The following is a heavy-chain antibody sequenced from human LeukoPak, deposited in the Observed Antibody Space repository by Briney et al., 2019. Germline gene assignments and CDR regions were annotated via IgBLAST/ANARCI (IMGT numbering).Heavy chain of an antibody. J-gene: IGHJ4*02. CDR3: ARRLMVRKFDN. Sequence: ASQTLSLTCTVSGGSISSGSYYWSWIRQPAGKGLEWIGRIYTSGSTNYNPSLKSRVTISVDTSKNQFSLKLSSVTAADTAVYYCARRLMVRKFDNWGQGTLVTVSS. CDR1: GGSISSGSYY. CDR2: IYTSGST. D-gene: IGHD3-10*01. V-gene: IGHV4-61*02.